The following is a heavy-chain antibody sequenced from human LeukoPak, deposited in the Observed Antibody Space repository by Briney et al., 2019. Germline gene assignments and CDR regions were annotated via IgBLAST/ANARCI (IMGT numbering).Heavy chain of an antibody. CDR1: GFTFSSFA. V-gene: IGHV3-23*01. CDR3: AKDGDFWSGYTFDY. Sequence: PGGSLRLSCAASGFTFSSFAMSWVRQVPGRGLEWVSTISNSGGSTYYADSVKGRFTISRDNSKNTLYLQMNSLRAEDTAVYYCAKDGDFWSGYTFDYWGQGTLVTVSS. CDR2: ISNSGGST. D-gene: IGHD3-3*01. J-gene: IGHJ4*02.